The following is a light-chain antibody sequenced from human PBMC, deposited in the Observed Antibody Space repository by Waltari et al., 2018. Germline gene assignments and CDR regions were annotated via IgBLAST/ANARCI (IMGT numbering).Light chain of an antibody. CDR3: QQHYGSPLT. CDR2: WAF. CDR1: QSLLSNADNKNY. V-gene: IGKV4-1*01. Sequence: DIVMTQSPDSLAVSLGERATIKCKSSQSLLSNADNKNYLAWFQQKPGQPPKLLIYWAFIRESGVPDRFRGGGSGTDFTLTISNLQAEDVAVYYCQQHYGSPLTFGPGTRVDIK. J-gene: IGKJ3*01.